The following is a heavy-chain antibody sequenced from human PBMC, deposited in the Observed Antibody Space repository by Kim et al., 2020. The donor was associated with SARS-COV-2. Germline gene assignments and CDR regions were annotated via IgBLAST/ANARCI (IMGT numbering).Heavy chain of an antibody. CDR2: IDPSDSYT. CDR3: ARRPQDCSGGSCYSIDY. V-gene: IGHV5-10-1*01. J-gene: IGHJ4*02. Sequence: GESLKISCKGSGYSFTSYWISWVRQMPGKGLEWMGRIDPSDSYTNYSPSFQGHVTISADKSISTAYLQWSSLKASDTAMYYCARRPQDCSGGSCYSIDYWGQGTLVTVSS. D-gene: IGHD2-15*01. CDR1: GYSFTSYW.